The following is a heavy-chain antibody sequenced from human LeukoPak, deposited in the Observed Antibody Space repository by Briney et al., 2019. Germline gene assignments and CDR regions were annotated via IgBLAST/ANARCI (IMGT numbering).Heavy chain of an antibody. CDR3: ARGRPGLASAGIYDF. CDR2: INPNTDKT. CDR1: GYTFTSSD. J-gene: IGHJ4*02. D-gene: IGHD6-13*01. Sequence: GASLKVSCKASGYTFTSSDINWVRQAAGQGLEWMSWINPNTDKTEYARNVQGRVTMTKNISMSTPYMEVSSLTYEDTAIYYCARGRPGLASAGIYDFWGQGTLITVSS. V-gene: IGHV1-8*01.